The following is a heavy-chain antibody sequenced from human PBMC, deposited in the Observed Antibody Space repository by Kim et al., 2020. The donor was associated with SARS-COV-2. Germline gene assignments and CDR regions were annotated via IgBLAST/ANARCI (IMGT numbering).Heavy chain of an antibody. CDR1: GGSFSGYY. Sequence: SETLSLTCAVYGGSFSGYYWSWIRQPPGKGLEWIGEINHSGSTNYNPSLKSRVTISVDTSKKQFSLKLSSVTAADTAVYYCARATGYLYYYGSGRFLDYWGQGTLVTVSS. D-gene: IGHD3-10*01. CDR2: INHSGST. CDR3: ARATGYLYYYGSGRFLDY. V-gene: IGHV4-34*01. J-gene: IGHJ4*02.